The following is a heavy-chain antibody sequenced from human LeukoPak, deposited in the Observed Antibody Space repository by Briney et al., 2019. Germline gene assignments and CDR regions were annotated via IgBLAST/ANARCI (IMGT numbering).Heavy chain of an antibody. Sequence: GASVKVSCKASGYTFTEYYIHWVRQAPGQGLEWMGWINPNSGGTNYAHKFLGRVTMTRDTSISTAYMDLSGLRSDDTAVYFCARGTGAGGRGRLDSWGQGTLVTVSS. CDR1: GYTFTEYY. CDR3: ARGTGAGGRGRLDS. D-gene: IGHD6-13*01. CDR2: INPNSGGT. V-gene: IGHV1-2*07. J-gene: IGHJ4*02.